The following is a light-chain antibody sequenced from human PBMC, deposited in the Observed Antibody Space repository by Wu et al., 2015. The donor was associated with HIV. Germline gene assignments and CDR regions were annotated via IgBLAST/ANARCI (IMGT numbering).Light chain of an antibody. V-gene: IGKV1-39*01. CDR3: QQSFSPIAYT. Sequence: IQMTQSPSSLSASVGDTVTITCRASQIINKYLNWYQHKPGKAPQLLVYAETRLETGVPSRFSGSGSGTDFTLTIRNLQPEDSGTYYSQQSFSPIAYTFGQGTKLDI. CDR1: QIINKY. CDR2: AET. J-gene: IGKJ2*01.